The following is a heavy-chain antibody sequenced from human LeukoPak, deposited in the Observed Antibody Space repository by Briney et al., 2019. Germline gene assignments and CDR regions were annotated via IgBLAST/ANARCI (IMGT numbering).Heavy chain of an antibody. CDR2: LYTSGGT. V-gene: IGHV4-61*02. CDR3: ARGFGGQEVYDY. Sequence: SETESLTCTVYGGSISNSRYYWCWIRQPAGKGLEWLGRLYTSGGTNYNPSLKSRVTVSVATSKNQFSLNLTSVTAADTAVYYCARGFGGQEVYDYWGQGTLVTVSS. J-gene: IGHJ4*02. CDR1: GGSISNSRYY. D-gene: IGHD2-15*01.